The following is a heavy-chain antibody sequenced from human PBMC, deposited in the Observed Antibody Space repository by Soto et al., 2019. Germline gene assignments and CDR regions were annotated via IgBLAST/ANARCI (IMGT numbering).Heavy chain of an antibody. CDR3: ARDCYNWNDGSLRYFDY. CDR1: GFTFSDYY. D-gene: IGHD1-1*01. V-gene: IGHV3-11*01. Sequence: GGSLRLSCAASGFTFSDYYMSWIRQAPGKGLEWVSYISSSGSTIYCADSVKGRFTISRDNAKNSLYLQMNSLRAEDTAVYYCARDCYNWNDGSLRYFDYWGQGTLVTVSS. J-gene: IGHJ4*02. CDR2: ISSSGSTI.